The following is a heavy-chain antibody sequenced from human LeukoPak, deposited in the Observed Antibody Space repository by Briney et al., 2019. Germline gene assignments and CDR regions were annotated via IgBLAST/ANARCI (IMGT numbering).Heavy chain of an antibody. Sequence: GGPLRLSCAASGFTFSSYSMNWVRQAPGKGLEWVSYISSSSSSIYYADSVKGRFTISRDNAKNSLFLQMNSLRDEDTAVYYCARDKSGYSGGWYLFDYWGQGTLVTVSS. CDR2: ISSSSSSI. D-gene: IGHD6-19*01. J-gene: IGHJ4*02. CDR3: ARDKSGYSGGWYLFDY. CDR1: GFTFSSYS. V-gene: IGHV3-48*02.